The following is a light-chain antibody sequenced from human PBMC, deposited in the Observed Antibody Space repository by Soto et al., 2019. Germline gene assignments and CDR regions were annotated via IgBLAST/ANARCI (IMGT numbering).Light chain of an antibody. CDR2: LGS. Sequence: DIVMTQSPLSLPVTPGEPASISCRSSQSLLNSNGYNYLDWYLQKPGQSPQLLIYLGSNRASGVPDRFSGSGSGTDFTLKISRVEGEYVVFYYCMQALQTPRTFGQGTKVEIK. CDR1: QSLLNSNGYNY. V-gene: IGKV2-28*01. CDR3: MQALQTPRT. J-gene: IGKJ1*01.